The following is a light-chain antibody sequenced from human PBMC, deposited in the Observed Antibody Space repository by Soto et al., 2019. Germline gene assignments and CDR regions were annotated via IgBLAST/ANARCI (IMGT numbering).Light chain of an antibody. J-gene: IGLJ2*01. V-gene: IGLV1-51*01. Sequence: QSVLTQPPSVSAAPGQKVTISCSGSSSNVGNNYVSWYQQLPGTAPKLLIYDNDKRPSGIPDRFSGSKSGTSATLGITGLPTGDEADYYCGAWDSSLSPEIFGGGTKLNVL. CDR3: GAWDSSLSPEI. CDR2: DND. CDR1: SSNVGNNY.